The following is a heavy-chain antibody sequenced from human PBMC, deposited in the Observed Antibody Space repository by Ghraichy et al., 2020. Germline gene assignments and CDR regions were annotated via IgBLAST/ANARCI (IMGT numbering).Heavy chain of an antibody. CDR2: ISGSGGST. V-gene: IGHV3-23*01. J-gene: IGHJ3*02. D-gene: IGHD6-19*01. Sequence: LSLTCAASGFTFSSYAMSWVRQAPGKGLEWVSAISGSGGSTYYADSVKGRFTISRDNSKNTLYLQMNSLRAEHTAVYYCARHIAVAGNVDAFDIWGQGTMVTVSS. CDR1: GFTFSSYA. CDR3: ARHIAVAGNVDAFDI.